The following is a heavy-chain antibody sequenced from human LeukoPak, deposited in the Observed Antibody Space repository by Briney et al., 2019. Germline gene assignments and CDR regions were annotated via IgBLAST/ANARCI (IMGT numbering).Heavy chain of an antibody. J-gene: IGHJ4*02. CDR2: IYYSGST. V-gene: IGHV4-39*07. CDR1: GGSISTSSYY. CDR3: ARDPPYGSRTQIDY. D-gene: IGHD3-10*01. Sequence: SETLSLTCTVSGGSISTSSYYWGWIRQPPGKGLEWIGSIYYSGSTYDNPSLKSRVTISVDTSKNQFSLKLISVTAGATAVYYCARDPPYGSRTQIDYWGQGTLLTVSS.